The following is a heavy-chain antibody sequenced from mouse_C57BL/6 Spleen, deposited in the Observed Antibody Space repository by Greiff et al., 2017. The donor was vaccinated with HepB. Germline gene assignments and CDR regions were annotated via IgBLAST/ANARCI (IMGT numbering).Heavy chain of an antibody. V-gene: IGHV5-15*01. CDR3: ARDIHPGDFDV. J-gene: IGHJ1*03. CDR1: GFTFSDYG. CDR2: ISNLAYST. Sequence: EVQVVESGGGLVQPGGSLKLSCAASGFTFSDYGMAWVRQAPGKGLEWVAFISNLAYSTYYADTVTGRFTISRENAKNTLYLQMSSLTSEDTAMYYCARDIHPGDFDVWGTGTTVTVSS.